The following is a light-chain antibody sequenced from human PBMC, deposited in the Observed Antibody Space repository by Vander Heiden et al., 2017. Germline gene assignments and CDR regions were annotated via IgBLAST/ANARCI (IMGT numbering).Light chain of an antibody. CDR3: QHSYTTPLT. V-gene: IGKV1-39*01. CDR2: AAS. J-gene: IGKJ4*01. CDR1: QSISDY. Sequence: DFQMTQSPSSLSASVGDRVTITCRASQSISDYVDWYQHKPGKAPKIRIYAASKSHSGVPSRFSGSGSGTDFTLSISNLQPEDYATYYCQHSYTTPLTFAAGTKVEIK.